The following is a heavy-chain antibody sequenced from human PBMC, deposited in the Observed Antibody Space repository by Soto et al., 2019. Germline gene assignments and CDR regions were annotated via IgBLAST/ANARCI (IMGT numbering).Heavy chain of an antibody. Sequence: GGSLRLSCATSGFTFSRYSINWVRQAPGKGLEWVSCISFTATAVFYADSVKGRFTISRDNAQNSVYLQMDSLRAEDTALYFCARAGVGGTYRDDAVDMWGQGTLVTVSS. J-gene: IGHJ3*02. V-gene: IGHV3-21*06. CDR2: ISFTATAV. CDR3: ARAGVGGTYRDDAVDM. D-gene: IGHD1-26*01. CDR1: GFTFSRYS.